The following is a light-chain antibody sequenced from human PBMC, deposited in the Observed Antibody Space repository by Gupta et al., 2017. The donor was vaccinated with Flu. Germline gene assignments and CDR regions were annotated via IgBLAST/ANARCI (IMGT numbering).Light chain of an antibody. CDR3: QHDGNSPQRT. CDR1: QSVSRRY. CDR2: GAS. Sequence: TLSWSPGERATLSCRASQSVSRRYLAWYRQKPGQAPRLLIYGASYRATGIPDRFSGSGSGTDFTLIISRREPEDFAVYYCQHDGNSPQRTFGQGTKVEIK. J-gene: IGKJ1*01. V-gene: IGKV3-20*01.